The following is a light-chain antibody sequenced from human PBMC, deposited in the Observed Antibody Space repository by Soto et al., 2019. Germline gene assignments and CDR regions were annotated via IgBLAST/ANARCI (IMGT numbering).Light chain of an antibody. CDR3: QQYNYWPPEFT. CDR2: GAS. CDR1: QSVSSN. J-gene: IGKJ3*01. V-gene: IGKV3-15*01. Sequence: EIVMTQSPATLSVSPGARATLSGRASQSVSSNLAWYPQKPGQAPRLLIYGASTRATGIPARFSGSGCGTEFTLTFSSMQSEDFAVYYCQQYNYWPPEFTFGPGTKVDIK.